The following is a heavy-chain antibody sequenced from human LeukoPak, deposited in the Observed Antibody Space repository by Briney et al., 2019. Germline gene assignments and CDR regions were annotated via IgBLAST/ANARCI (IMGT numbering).Heavy chain of an antibody. CDR2: ISAGGGST. D-gene: IGHD3-22*01. Sequence: GGSLRLSCAASGFTFSSYAMSWVRQAPGKGLEWVSAISAGGGSTYYPDSVKGRFTVSRDNSKNTLYLQMNSLRAEDTAVYYCAKDLGSSGYYLDYWGQGTLVTVSS. V-gene: IGHV3-23*01. CDR1: GFTFSSYA. J-gene: IGHJ4*01. CDR3: AKDLGSSGYYLDY.